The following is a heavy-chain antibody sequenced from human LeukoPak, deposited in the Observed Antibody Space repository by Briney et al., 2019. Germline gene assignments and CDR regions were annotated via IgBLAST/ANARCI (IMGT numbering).Heavy chain of an antibody. Sequence: SETLSLTCAVYGGSFSGYYWSWIRQPPGKGLEWMGEINHSGSTNYNPSLKSRVTISVDTSKNQFSLKLTSVTAADTAVYYCASRRYSSSWRKFDYWGQGTLVTVSS. CDR3: ASRRYSSSWRKFDY. J-gene: IGHJ4*02. D-gene: IGHD6-13*01. CDR1: GGSFSGYY. CDR2: INHSGST. V-gene: IGHV4-34*01.